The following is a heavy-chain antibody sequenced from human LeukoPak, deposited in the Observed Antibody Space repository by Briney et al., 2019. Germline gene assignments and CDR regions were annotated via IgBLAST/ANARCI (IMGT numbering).Heavy chain of an antibody. J-gene: IGHJ5*02. Sequence: PSETLSLTCAVYGGSFSGYYWSWIRQPPGKGLEWIGEINHSGSTNYNPSLKSRVTISVDTSKNQFSLKLSSVTAADTAVYYCAAGTYDYVWGSYRYTFWSNWFDPWGQGTLVTVSS. CDR1: GGSFSGYY. CDR3: AAGTYDYVWGSYRYTFWSNWFDP. D-gene: IGHD3-16*02. V-gene: IGHV4-34*01. CDR2: INHSGST.